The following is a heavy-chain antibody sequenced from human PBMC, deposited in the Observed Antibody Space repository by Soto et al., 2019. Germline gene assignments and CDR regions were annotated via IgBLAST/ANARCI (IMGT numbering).Heavy chain of an antibody. CDR3: ARDRGRVVATVVDYYYGIDV. CDR1: GFTFSSYE. CDR2: ISSSGSTI. D-gene: IGHD5-12*01. Sequence: PGGSLRLSCAASGFTFSSYEMNWVRQAPGKGLEWVSYISSSGSTIYYADSVKGRFTISRDNAKNSLYLQMNSLRAEDTAVYYCARDRGRVVATVVDYYYGIDVWGQGTTVTVSS. V-gene: IGHV3-48*03. J-gene: IGHJ6*02.